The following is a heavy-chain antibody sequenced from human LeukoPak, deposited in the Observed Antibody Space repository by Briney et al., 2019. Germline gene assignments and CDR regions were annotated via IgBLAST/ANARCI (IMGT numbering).Heavy chain of an antibody. D-gene: IGHD2-2*02. CDR3: ARGGYCSSTGCYTYYYYGMDV. V-gene: IGHV3-20*01. CDR1: GFTFDDYG. Sequence: PGGSLRLSCAASGFTFDDYGMSWVRQAPGKGLEWVSGINWNGGSTGYADSVKGRFTISRDNAKNSLYLQMNSLRAEETALYHCARGGYCSSTGCYTYYYYGMDVWGQGTTVTVSS. J-gene: IGHJ6*02. CDR2: INWNGGST.